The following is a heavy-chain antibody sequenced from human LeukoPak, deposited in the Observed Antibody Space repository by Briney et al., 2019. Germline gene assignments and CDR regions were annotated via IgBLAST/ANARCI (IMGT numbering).Heavy chain of an antibody. D-gene: IGHD4-17*01. CDR2: IYTSGST. J-gene: IGHJ4*02. CDR3: ARDLSYERATVTTDY. Sequence: SETLSLTCTVSGGSISSYYWSWIRQPAGKGLEWIGRIYTSGSTNYNPSLKSRVTMSVDTSKNQFSLKLSSVTAADTAVYYCARDLSYERATVTTDYWGQGTLVTVSS. V-gene: IGHV4-4*07. CDR1: GGSISSYY.